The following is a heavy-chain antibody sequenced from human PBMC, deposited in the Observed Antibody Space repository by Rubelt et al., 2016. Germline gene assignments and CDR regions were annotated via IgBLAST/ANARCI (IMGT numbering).Heavy chain of an antibody. V-gene: IGHV1-69*04. CDR3: ASEDFGVGSYAFDI. CDR2: IIPILGIA. D-gene: IGHD3-3*01. J-gene: IGHJ3*02. CDR1: GGTFSSYA. Sequence: QVQLVQSGAEVKKPGSSVKVSCKASGGTFSSYAISWVRQAPGQGLEWMGRIIPILGIANNAQKFRGRVTITAEESTSTAYMELSSLGSEDTAVYYCASEDFGVGSYAFDIWGQGTMVTVSS.